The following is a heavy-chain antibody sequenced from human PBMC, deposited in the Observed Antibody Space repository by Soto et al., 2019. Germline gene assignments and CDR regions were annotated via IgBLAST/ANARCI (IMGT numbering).Heavy chain of an antibody. CDR2: IVPIFGTA. Sequence: QVQLVQSGAEVKKPGSSVNVSCKTSGGTFGNSAVTWVRQAPGQGLEWMGGIVPIFGTANYAQKFQGRVTVTADESTGTAYMELSSLRSEDTAMYSCARDGDLRSDFWSGPLGGGWFDPWGQGTLVTVSS. V-gene: IGHV1-69*12. CDR3: ARDGDLRSDFWSGPLGGGWFDP. J-gene: IGHJ5*02. D-gene: IGHD3-3*01. CDR1: GGTFGNSA.